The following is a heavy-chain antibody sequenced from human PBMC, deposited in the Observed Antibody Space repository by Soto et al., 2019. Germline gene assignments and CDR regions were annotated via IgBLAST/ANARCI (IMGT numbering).Heavy chain of an antibody. CDR3: AKDPYYDFWSGYYNYFDY. J-gene: IGHJ4*02. Sequence: EVQLLESGGGLVQPGGSLRLSCAASGFTFSSYAMSWVRQAPGKGLEWVSAISGSGGSTYYADSVKGRFTNSRDNSKNTLYLQMNSLRAEDTAVYYCAKDPYYDFWSGYYNYFDYWGQGTLVTVSS. V-gene: IGHV3-23*01. CDR2: ISGSGGST. D-gene: IGHD3-3*01. CDR1: GFTFSSYA.